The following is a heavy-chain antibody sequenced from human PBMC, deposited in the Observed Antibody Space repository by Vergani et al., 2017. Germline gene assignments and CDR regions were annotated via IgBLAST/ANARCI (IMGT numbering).Heavy chain of an antibody. CDR3: ARHGGLGADFDY. V-gene: IGHV4-38-2*01. CDR2: IYHSGST. Sequence: QVQLQESGPGLVKPSETLSLTCAVSGYSISSGYYWGWIRQPPGKGLEWIGSIYHSGSTYYNPSLKSRVTISVDTSKNQFSLMLGSVTAADTAVYYCARHGGLGADFDYWGQGTLVTVSS. J-gene: IGHJ4*02. CDR1: GYSISSGYY. D-gene: IGHD3/OR15-3a*01.